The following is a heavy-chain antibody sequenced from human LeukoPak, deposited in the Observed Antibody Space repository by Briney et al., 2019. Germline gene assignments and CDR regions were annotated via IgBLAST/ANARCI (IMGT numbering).Heavy chain of an antibody. Sequence: GGSLRLSCAASGFTFSSYAMSWVRQAPGKGLEWVSGISGSGDSTYYADSVKGRFTISRDNSKNTMYVQMNSLRADVTAVYYCAKLGSSGHPGAFDIWGQGTMVTVSS. D-gene: IGHD3-22*01. CDR1: GFTFSSYA. V-gene: IGHV3-23*01. J-gene: IGHJ3*02. CDR2: ISGSGDST. CDR3: AKLGSSGHPGAFDI.